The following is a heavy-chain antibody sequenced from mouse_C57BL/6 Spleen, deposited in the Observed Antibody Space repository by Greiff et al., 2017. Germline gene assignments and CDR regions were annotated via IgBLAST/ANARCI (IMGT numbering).Heavy chain of an antibody. J-gene: IGHJ4*01. CDR1: GFSLTSYA. V-gene: IGHV2-9-1*01. CDR2: IWTGGGT. D-gene: IGHD2-5*01. CDR3: ARNRDYSNLYGYDAMDY. Sequence: QVQLKESGPGLVAPSQSLSITCTVSGFSLTSYAISWVRQPPGKGLEWLGVIWTGGGTNYNSALKSRLSISKDNSKSQVFLKMNSLQTDDTARYYWARNRDYSNLYGYDAMDYWGQGTSVTVSS.